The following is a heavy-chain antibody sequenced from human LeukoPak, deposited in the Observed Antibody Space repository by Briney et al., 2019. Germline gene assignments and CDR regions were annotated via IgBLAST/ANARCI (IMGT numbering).Heavy chain of an antibody. V-gene: IGHV3-53*01. CDR3: AREKLDSSGWYDYYYGMDV. Sequence: GGSLRLSCAASGLTVSSNYMSWVRQAPGKGLEWVSVIYSGGSTYCADSVKGRFTISRDNSKNTLYLQMNSLRAEDTAVYYCAREKLDSSGWYDYYYGMDVWGQGTTVTVSS. CDR1: GLTVSSNY. CDR2: IYSGGST. D-gene: IGHD6-19*01. J-gene: IGHJ6*02.